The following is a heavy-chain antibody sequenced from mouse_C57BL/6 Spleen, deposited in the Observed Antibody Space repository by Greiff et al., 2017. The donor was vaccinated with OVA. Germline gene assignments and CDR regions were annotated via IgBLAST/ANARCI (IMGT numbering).Heavy chain of an antibody. D-gene: IGHD4-1*01. Sequence: QVQLQQSGAELVRPGTSVKVSCKASGYAFTNYLIEWVKQRPGQGLEWIGVINPGSGGTNYNEKFKGKATLTADKSSSTAYMQLSSLTSEDSAVYFWARGNWGFAYWGQGTLVTVSA. CDR1: GYAFTNYL. J-gene: IGHJ3*01. CDR3: ARGNWGFAY. CDR2: INPGSGGT. V-gene: IGHV1-54*01.